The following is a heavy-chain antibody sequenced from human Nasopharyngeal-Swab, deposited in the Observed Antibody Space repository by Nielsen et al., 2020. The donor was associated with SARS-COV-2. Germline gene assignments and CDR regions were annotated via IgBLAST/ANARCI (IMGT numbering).Heavy chain of an antibody. D-gene: IGHD4-23*01. CDR1: GYTFTSYA. CDR2: INAGNGNT. V-gene: IGHV1-3*01. J-gene: IGHJ4*02. Sequence: ASVKVSCKASGYTFTSYAMHWMRQAPGKRLEWMGWINAGNGNTKYSQKFQGRVTITRDTSASTAYMELSSLRSEDTAVYYCARAKDGGKGFYFDYWGQGTLVTVSS. CDR3: ARAKDGGKGFYFDY.